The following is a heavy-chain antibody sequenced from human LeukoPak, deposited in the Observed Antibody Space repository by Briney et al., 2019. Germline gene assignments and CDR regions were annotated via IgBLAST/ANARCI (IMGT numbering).Heavy chain of an antibody. Sequence: GGSLRLSCAVSGFPFSTSIIHWARQASGKGLEWVGRTRTKASNYATTYAASVSGRFTISRDESKNTAYLEMNVLKIEDTAIYYCTASGITSDAFDIWGQGTMVTVSS. J-gene: IGHJ3*02. CDR1: GFPFSTSI. CDR2: TRTKASNYAT. CDR3: TASGITSDAFDI. V-gene: IGHV3-73*01. D-gene: IGHD3-16*01.